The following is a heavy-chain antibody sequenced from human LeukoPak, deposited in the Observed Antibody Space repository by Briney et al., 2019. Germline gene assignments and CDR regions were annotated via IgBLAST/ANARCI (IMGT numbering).Heavy chain of an antibody. CDR1: GYTFRSYF. V-gene: IGHV1-46*01. CDR2: INPSGGST. CDR3: ARWYGDFDY. D-gene: IGHD4-17*01. J-gene: IGHJ4*02. Sequence: ASVKVSCTASGYTFRSYFLHWVRQAPGQGLEWMGIINPSGGSTTYAQKVQGRVTMTRDTSTSTVYMEVSSIRSEDTAVYYCARWYGDFDYWGQGTLVTVSS.